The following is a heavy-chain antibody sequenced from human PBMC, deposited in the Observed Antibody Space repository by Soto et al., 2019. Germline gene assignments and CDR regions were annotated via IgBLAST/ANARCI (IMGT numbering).Heavy chain of an antibody. J-gene: IGHJ4*02. Sequence: GGSLRLSCAASGFTFSSYSMSWVRQAPGKGLEWVSGCRSGGDDDTTYYADSVRGRFTISRDNSKNTLFLQMNILRAEDTAIYYCAKKVNSGSGSQFFDYWGQGTLVTVSS. V-gene: IGHV3-23*01. CDR2: CRSGGDDDTT. D-gene: IGHD3-10*01. CDR3: AKKVNSGSGSQFFDY. CDR1: GFTFSSYS.